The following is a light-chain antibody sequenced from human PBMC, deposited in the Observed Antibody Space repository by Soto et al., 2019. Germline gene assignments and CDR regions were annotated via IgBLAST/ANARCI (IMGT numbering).Light chain of an antibody. V-gene: IGKV1-6*01. J-gene: IGKJ1*01. CDR3: LQHFNYPWT. CDR2: AAS. Sequence: AIQMTQSPSSLAASMGDRVTISCRASQGIRNDLGWYQQKPGKAPKLLIYAASSLQTGVPSRFSGSGSGTDFTLTISRLQPEDFATYFCLQHFNYPWTFGQGTKVEVK. CDR1: QGIRND.